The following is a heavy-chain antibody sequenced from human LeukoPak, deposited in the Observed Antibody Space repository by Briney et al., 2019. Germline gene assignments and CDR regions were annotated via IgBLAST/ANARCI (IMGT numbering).Heavy chain of an antibody. CDR3: ARARGGSSWSGDFQH. CDR1: GGSINCYY. D-gene: IGHD2-15*01. CDR2: IYYSGST. J-gene: IGHJ1*01. V-gene: IGHV4-59*12. Sequence: SETLSLTCTVSGGSINCYYWSWIRQSPGKGLEWIWAIYYSGSTNYNPSLESRVTISVDTSKNQFSLKVSPATAADTAVYYCARARGGSSWSGDFQHWGQGTLVTISS.